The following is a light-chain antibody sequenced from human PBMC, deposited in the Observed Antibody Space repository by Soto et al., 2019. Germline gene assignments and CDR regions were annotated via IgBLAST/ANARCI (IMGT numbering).Light chain of an antibody. V-gene: IGLV1-40*01. J-gene: IGLJ2*01. Sequence: QSVLTQPPSVSGAPGQRVTISCTGSSSNIGAGYDVHWFQQLPGSAPKLLIYANSNRPSGVPDRFSGSKSGTSASLAISGLQSKDAADYYCAAWDDSLNGPVFGGGTKLTVL. CDR2: ANS. CDR1: SSNIGAGYD. CDR3: AAWDDSLNGPV.